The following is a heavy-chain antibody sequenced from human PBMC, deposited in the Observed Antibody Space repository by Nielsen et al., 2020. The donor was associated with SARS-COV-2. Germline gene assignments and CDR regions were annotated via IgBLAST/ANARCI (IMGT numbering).Heavy chain of an antibody. Sequence: SGPTLVKPTETLTLTCTVSGFSLSNARMGVSWIRQPPGKALEWLAHIFSNDEKSYSTSLKSRLTISKDTSKSQVVLTMTNMDPVDTATYYCARMLMGYSYGYLVHDAFDIWGQGTMVTVSS. D-gene: IGHD5-18*01. CDR2: IFSNDEK. V-gene: IGHV2-26*01. CDR3: ARMLMGYSYGYLVHDAFDI. CDR1: GFSLSNARMG. J-gene: IGHJ3*02.